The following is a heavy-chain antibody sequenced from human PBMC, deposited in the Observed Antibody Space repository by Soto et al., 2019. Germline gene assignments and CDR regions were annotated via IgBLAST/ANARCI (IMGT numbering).Heavy chain of an antibody. CDR1: GYTFTSYA. CDR2: INAGNGNT. J-gene: IGHJ6*03. Sequence: GASVKVSCKASGYTFTSYAMHWVRQAPGQRLERMGWINAGNGNTKYSQKFQGRVTITRNTSASTAYMELSSLRSEDTAVYYCARNGKVDCSSTSCYGTIYYYYYMDVWGKGTTVTVSS. CDR3: ARNGKVDCSSTSCYGTIYYYYYMDV. D-gene: IGHD2-2*01. V-gene: IGHV1-3*01.